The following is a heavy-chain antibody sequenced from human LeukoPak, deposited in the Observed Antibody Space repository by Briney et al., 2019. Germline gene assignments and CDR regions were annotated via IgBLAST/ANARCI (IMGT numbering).Heavy chain of an antibody. CDR1: GYTFNAYH. V-gene: IGHV1-2*02. CDR3: AHATFGDSGWFDR. J-gene: IGHJ5*02. Sequence: GASVKVSCKASGYTFNAYHTHWVRQAPGQGLEWMGWINPNSGGTKYAQKFQGRLTMTFDTSTSTSYMELSRLSSDGTAIYYCAHATFGDSGWFDRWGQGTLVTVSS. CDR2: INPNSGGT. D-gene: IGHD3-3*01.